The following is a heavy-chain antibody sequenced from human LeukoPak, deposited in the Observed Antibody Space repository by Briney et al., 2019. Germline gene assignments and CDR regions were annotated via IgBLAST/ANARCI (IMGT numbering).Heavy chain of an antibody. V-gene: IGHV3-23*03. D-gene: IGHD5-24*01. J-gene: IGHJ4*02. Sequence: GGSLRLSCAASGFSFSTYGMSWVRQAPGKGLEWVSIIYSGGTAYYADSVKGRFTISRDTSKNTLSLQMNNLGAEDTAVYFCAKRGMTTIKEGFDYWGQGTLVTVSS. CDR3: AKRGMTTIKEGFDY. CDR2: IIYSGGTA. CDR1: GFSFSTYG.